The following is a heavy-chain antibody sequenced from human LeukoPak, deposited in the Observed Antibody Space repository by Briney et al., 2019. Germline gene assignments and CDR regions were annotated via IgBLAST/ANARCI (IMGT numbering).Heavy chain of an antibody. J-gene: IGHJ4*02. CDR3: AKDVRGYSYGQFDY. CDR1: GFTFSSYA. D-gene: IGHD5-18*01. V-gene: IGHV3-23*01. CDR2: IVGSEGTT. Sequence: PGGSLRLSCAASGFTFSSYAMSWVRQAPGKGLEWVSGIVGSEGTTHYADSVQGRFTISRDNSKNTLYLQMNSLRAEDTAVYYCAKDVRGYSYGQFDYWGQGALVTVSP.